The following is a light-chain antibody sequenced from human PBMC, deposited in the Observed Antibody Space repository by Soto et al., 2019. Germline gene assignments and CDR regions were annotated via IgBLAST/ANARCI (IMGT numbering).Light chain of an antibody. CDR2: SAS. J-gene: IGKJ4*01. V-gene: IGKV1-5*03. Sequence: DIQMTQSPSTLSASVRDRVTITCRASQNIRSWLAWYQQKPGKAPELLIYSASGLESGVPSRFSGSGSGTEFTLTISSLQPDDFATYYCQEYNGNSGLTFGGGTKVEIK. CDR3: QEYNGNSGLT. CDR1: QNIRSW.